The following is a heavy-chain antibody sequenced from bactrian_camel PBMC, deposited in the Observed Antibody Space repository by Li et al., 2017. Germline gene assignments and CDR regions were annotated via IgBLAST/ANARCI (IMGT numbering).Heavy chain of an antibody. J-gene: IGHJ4*01. CDR3: VADQSRGCSGRGDTLF. V-gene: IGHV3S55*01. CDR2: IDMDRKP. D-gene: IGHD7*01. Sequence: VQLVESGGGSVQAGGELRLSCVASGSPYYHYHMGWFRQAPGKEREGVAAIDMDRKPAYADSVKGRFTISGGSAPNTLILQMNSLEPEDTGMYYCVADQSRGCSGRGDTLFWGRGTQVTVS. CDR1: GSPYYHYH.